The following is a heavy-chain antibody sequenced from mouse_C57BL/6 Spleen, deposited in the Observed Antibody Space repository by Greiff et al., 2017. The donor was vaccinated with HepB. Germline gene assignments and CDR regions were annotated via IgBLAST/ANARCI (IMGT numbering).Heavy chain of an antibody. V-gene: IGHV1-15*01. CDR1: GYTFTDYE. CDR3: TRDGTWAMDY. Sequence: VQLQQSGAELVRPGASVTLSCKASGYTFTDYEMHWVKQTPVHGLEWIGAIDPETGGTAYNQKFKGKAILTADKSSSTAYMELRSLTSEDSAVYYCTRDGTWAMDYWGQGTSVTVSS. J-gene: IGHJ4*01. CDR2: IDPETGGT.